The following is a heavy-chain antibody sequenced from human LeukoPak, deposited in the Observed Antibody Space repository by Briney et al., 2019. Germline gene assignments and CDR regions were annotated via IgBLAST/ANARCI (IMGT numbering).Heavy chain of an antibody. CDR2: IYYSGST. D-gene: IGHD4-17*01. CDR3: ARGGVTTGDDAFDI. J-gene: IGHJ3*02. Sequence: PSETLSLTCTVSGGSISSSSYYWGWIRQPPGKGLEWIESIYYSGSTYYNPSLKSRVTISVHTSKNQFSLKLSSVTAADTAVYYCARGGVTTGDDAFDIWGQGTMVTVSS. V-gene: IGHV4-39*01. CDR1: GGSISSSSYY.